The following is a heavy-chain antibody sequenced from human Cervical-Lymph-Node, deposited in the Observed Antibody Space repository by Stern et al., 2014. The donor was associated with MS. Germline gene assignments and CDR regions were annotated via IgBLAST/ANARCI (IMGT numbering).Heavy chain of an antibody. D-gene: IGHD2/OR15-2a*01. Sequence: QVQLGQSGAEVKKPGASVMVSCKASRFTFTAYYMHWGRQAPGQGLEWMGRINCNTGGTDYEQNFQGRVAMTRDTSNTTAYMELSGLTFDDTALYYCVRQGLSGAFDIWGQGTMVIVSS. CDR3: VRQGLSGAFDI. CDR1: RFTFTAYY. CDR2: INCNTGGT. V-gene: IGHV1-2*06. J-gene: IGHJ3*02.